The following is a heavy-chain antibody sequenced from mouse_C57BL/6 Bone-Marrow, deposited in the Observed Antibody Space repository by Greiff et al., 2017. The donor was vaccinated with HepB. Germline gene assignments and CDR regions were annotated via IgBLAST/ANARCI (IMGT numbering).Heavy chain of an antibody. J-gene: IGHJ4*01. CDR2: IYPGDGDT. CDR3: ARSPAYVNYGYYYAMDY. CDR1: GYAFSSSW. V-gene: IGHV1-82*01. D-gene: IGHD2-1*01. Sequence: QVQLQQSGPELVKPGASVKISCKASGYAFSSSWMNWVKQRPGKGLEWIGRIYPGDGDTNYNGKFKGKATLTADKSSSTAYMQLSSLTSEDSAVYFCARSPAYVNYGYYYAMDYWGQGTSVTVSS.